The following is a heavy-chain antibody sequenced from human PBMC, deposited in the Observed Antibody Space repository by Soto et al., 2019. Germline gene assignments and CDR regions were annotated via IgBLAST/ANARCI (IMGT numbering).Heavy chain of an antibody. CDR1: GFTFSSYG. Sequence: QVQLVESGGGVVQPGRSLRLSCAASGFTFSSYGMQWVRQAPGKGLEWVAGISYDGSNKYYADSVKGRFTISRDNCKNTLYLQMNSLRAEDTAVYYCAKELISWGQGPLVTVSS. V-gene: IGHV3-30*18. D-gene: IGHD3-3*02. J-gene: IGHJ4*02. CDR3: AKELIS. CDR2: ISYDGSNK.